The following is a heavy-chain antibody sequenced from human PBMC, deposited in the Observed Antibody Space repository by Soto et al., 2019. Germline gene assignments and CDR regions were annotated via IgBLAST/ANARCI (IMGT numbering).Heavy chain of an antibody. V-gene: IGHV4-59*08. Sequence: SETLSLTCTVAGGYSSSYCWSWIRQHPGKGPEWIGYIYYSGSTNYNPSLKSRVTISVDTSKNQFSLKLSSVTAADTAVYYCARRSYDFWSGYSNYYYYMDVWGKGTTVTVSS. J-gene: IGHJ6*03. CDR3: ARRSYDFWSGYSNYYYYMDV. D-gene: IGHD3-3*01. CDR2: IYYSGST. CDR1: GGYSSSYC.